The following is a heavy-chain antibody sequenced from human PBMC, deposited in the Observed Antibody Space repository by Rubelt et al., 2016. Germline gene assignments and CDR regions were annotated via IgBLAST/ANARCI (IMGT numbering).Heavy chain of an antibody. V-gene: IGHV3-49*03. CDR3: TRSDYGDYIFDY. J-gene: IGHJ4*02. D-gene: IGHD4-17*01. CDR2: IRSRAYGGTT. Sequence: SWFRQAPGKGLEWVGFIRSRAYGGTTEYAASVKGGFTVSRDDSKSIAYLQMNSLKTEDSAVYYCTRSDYGDYIFDYWGQGTLVTVSS.